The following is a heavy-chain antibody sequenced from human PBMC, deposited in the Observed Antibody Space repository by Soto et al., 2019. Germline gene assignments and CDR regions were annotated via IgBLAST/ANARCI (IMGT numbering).Heavy chain of an antibody. Sequence: PSETLSLTCTVSGGSISSSSYYWGWIRQPPGKGLEWIGSIYYSGSTYYNPSLKSRVTISVDTSKNQFSLKLSSVTAADTAVYYCARHWYYYDSSGYRDYWGQGTLVTVSS. CDR1: GGSISSSSYY. J-gene: IGHJ4*02. V-gene: IGHV4-39*01. D-gene: IGHD3-22*01. CDR2: IYYSGST. CDR3: ARHWYYYDSSGYRDY.